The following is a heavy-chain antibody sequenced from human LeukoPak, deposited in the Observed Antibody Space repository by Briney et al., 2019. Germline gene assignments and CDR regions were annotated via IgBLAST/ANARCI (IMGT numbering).Heavy chain of an antibody. Sequence: SETLSLTCTVSGGSISSYHWNWIRQPPGKGLEWIGYVYYSGSTNYSPSLKSRVTISLDTSKNQFALKLSSVTAADTAVYYCARGHPTYYYYGMDVWGQGTTVTVSS. V-gene: IGHV4-59*01. D-gene: IGHD1-26*01. CDR1: GGSISSYH. J-gene: IGHJ6*02. CDR3: ARGHPTYYYYGMDV. CDR2: VYYSGST.